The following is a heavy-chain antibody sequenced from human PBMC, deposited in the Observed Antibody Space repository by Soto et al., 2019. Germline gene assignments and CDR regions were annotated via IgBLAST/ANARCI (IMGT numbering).Heavy chain of an antibody. J-gene: IGHJ5*02. D-gene: IGHD2-2*01. CDR1: GGSISSGGYS. CDR3: ARSHIVLVPAATDNWFDP. V-gene: IGHV4-30-2*01. CDR2: IYHSGST. Sequence: ASETLSLTCSVSGGSISSGGYSWSWIRQPPGKGLEWIGYIYHSGSTYYNPSLKSRVTISVDRSKNQFSLKLSSVTAADTAVYYFARSHIVLVPAATDNWFDPCGQGTLVT.